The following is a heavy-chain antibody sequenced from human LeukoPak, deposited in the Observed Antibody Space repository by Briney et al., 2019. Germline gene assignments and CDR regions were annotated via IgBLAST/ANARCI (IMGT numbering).Heavy chain of an antibody. V-gene: IGHV4-59*12. J-gene: IGHJ4*02. CDR1: GGSISSYY. Sequence: SETLSLTCTVSGGSISSYYWSWIRQPPGEGLEWIGYIYYSGSTNYNPSLKSRVTISVDTSKNQFSLKLSSVTAADTAVYYCARGIFYDILTGRSPYYFDYWGQGTLVTVSS. D-gene: IGHD3-9*01. CDR2: IYYSGST. CDR3: ARGIFYDILTGRSPYYFDY.